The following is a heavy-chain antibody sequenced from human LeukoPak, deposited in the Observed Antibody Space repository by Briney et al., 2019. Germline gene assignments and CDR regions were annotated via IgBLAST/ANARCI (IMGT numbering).Heavy chain of an antibody. CDR3: VRTAVAGGV. V-gene: IGHV3-64D*09. CDR2: ISSNGGST. Sequence: GGSLRLSCSASGFTFSSYAMHWVRQAPGKGLEYASAISSNGGSTYYADSVKGRFTISRDNSKNTLYLQMSSLRAEDTAVYYCVRTAVAGGVWGQGTLVTVSS. CDR1: GFTFSSYA. D-gene: IGHD6-19*01. J-gene: IGHJ4*02.